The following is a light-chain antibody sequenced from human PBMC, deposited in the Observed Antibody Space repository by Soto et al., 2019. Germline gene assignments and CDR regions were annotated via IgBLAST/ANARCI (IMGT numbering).Light chain of an antibody. CDR3: QQANSFPIT. Sequence: DIPMTQSPSSVSASVGDRVTITCRASQGFSTWLAWYQQKPGKAPKPLIYAVSSLHSGVPSRFSGSGSGTDFILTISSLQPEDFATYYCQQANSFPITFGQGTRLEIK. CDR2: AVS. V-gene: IGKV1-12*01. J-gene: IGKJ5*01. CDR1: QGFSTW.